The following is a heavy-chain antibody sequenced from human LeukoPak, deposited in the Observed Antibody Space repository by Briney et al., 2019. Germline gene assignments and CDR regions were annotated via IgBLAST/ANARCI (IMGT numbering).Heavy chain of an antibody. CDR2: ISAYNGNT. CDR1: GYTFTSYG. Sequence: GASVKVSCKASGYTFTSYGISWVRQAPGQGLEWMGWISAYNGNTNYAQKLQGRVTMTTDTSTSTAYMELRSLRSDDTAVYYCARDHRKQQLVPFDYWGQGTLVTVSS. D-gene: IGHD6-13*01. V-gene: IGHV1-18*01. J-gene: IGHJ4*02. CDR3: ARDHRKQQLVPFDY.